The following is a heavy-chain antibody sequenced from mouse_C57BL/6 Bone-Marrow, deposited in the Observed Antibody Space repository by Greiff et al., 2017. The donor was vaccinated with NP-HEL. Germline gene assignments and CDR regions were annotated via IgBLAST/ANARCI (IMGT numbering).Heavy chain of an antibody. CDR3: AREEAFAY. V-gene: IGHV1-64*01. CDR2: IPPNRRST. Sequence: QVQLQQPGAELVKPGASVKLSCKASGYTFTSYWMHWVKQRPGQGLEWIGMIPPNRRSTIYNEKFKTKATLTVDKSSSTAYIQLSSLTSEDSAVYYCAREEAFAYWGQGTLVTVSA. J-gene: IGHJ3*01. CDR1: GYTFTSYW.